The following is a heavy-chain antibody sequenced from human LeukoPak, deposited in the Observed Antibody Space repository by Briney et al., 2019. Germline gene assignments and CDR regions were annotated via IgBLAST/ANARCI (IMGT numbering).Heavy chain of an antibody. J-gene: IGHJ4*02. Sequence: PSETLSLTCTVSGASISGYFWSWVRQPAGKGLEWIGRIYSSGTNNYNPSLKSRVTSSLDTSKNHFSLNLTSVTAADTAVYYCAREPTSGREPTSGRPLDYWGQGTLVTVSS. CDR3: AREPTSGREPTSGRPLDY. D-gene: IGHD5-12*01. CDR2: IYSSGTN. V-gene: IGHV4-4*07. CDR1: GASISGYF.